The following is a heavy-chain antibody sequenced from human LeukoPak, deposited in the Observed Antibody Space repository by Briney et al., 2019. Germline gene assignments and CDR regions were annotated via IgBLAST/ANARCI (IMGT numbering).Heavy chain of an antibody. CDR3: ARMGGSGILFDY. V-gene: IGHV1-18*01. D-gene: IGHD3-10*01. Sequence: ASVKVSCKASGYSFTSYDISWVRQAPGQGLEWMGWINSYNGNTLSAQKLQGRVTMTTDASTTTAYMELRSLRSDDTAVYYCARMGGSGILFDYWGHGTLVTVSS. J-gene: IGHJ4*01. CDR1: GYSFTSYD. CDR2: INSYNGNT.